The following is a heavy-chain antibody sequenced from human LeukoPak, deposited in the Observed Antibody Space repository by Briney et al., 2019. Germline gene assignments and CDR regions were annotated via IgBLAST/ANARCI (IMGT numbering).Heavy chain of an antibody. V-gene: IGHV4-59*01. CDR1: GGSISSYY. D-gene: IGHD5-18*01. J-gene: IGHJ4*02. Sequence: PSETLSLTCTVSGGSISSYYWSWIRQPPGKGLEWIGYIYYSGSTNYNPSLKSRVTISVDTSKNQFSLKLSSVTAADTVVYYCATGRYSFFDYWGQGTLVTVSS. CDR2: IYYSGST. CDR3: ATGRYSFFDY.